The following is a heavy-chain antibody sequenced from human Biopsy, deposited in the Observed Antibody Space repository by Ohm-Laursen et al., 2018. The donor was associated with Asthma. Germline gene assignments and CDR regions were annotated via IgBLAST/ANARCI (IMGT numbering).Heavy chain of an antibody. D-gene: IGHD3-3*01. CDR1: GFVFRSHA. J-gene: IGHJ4*02. CDR2: VSYDGGVA. V-gene: IGHV3-30*18. CDR3: AKRRGYSDLTDFDH. Sequence: SLRLSCAATGFVFRSHAMHWVRQAPGKGLEWVAVVSYDGGVAHYADSMKGRFTISRDNAKSTLYLQMNRLRIDDTAVYYCAKRRGYSDLTDFDHWGQGTLVTVSS.